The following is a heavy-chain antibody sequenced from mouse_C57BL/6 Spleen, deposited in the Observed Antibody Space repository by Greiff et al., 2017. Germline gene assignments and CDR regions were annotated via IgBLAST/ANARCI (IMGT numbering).Heavy chain of an antibody. CDR2: VYPGSGNT. V-gene: IGHV1-76*01. Sequence: VKLMESGAELVRPGASVKLSCKASGYTFTDYYINWVKQRPGQGLEWIARVYPGSGNTYYNEKFKGKATLTAEKSSSTAYMQLSSLTSEDSAVYFCAREAQATFAYWGQGTLVTVSA. CDR3: AREAQATFAY. J-gene: IGHJ3*01. CDR1: GYTFTDYY. D-gene: IGHD3-2*02.